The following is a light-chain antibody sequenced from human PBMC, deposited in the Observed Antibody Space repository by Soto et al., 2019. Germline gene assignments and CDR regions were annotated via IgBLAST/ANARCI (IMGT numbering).Light chain of an antibody. J-gene: IGKJ2*01. V-gene: IGKV3-15*01. CDR3: QQHSNWPT. CDR2: GTS. Sequence: EIVMTQSPATLSVSPGERATLSCRASQSVSSNLAWYQQKPGQAPRLLIYGTSTRATGIPARFSGSGSGTEFTLTISSLQSEDFAVYYCQQHSNWPTFGQGTKLEI. CDR1: QSVSSN.